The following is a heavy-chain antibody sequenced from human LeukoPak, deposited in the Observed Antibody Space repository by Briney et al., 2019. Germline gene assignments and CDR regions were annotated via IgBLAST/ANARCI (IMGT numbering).Heavy chain of an antibody. CDR1: GGSFSGYY. CDR2: INHSGST. J-gene: IGHJ6*03. V-gene: IGHV4-34*01. CDR3: ARVVAGYGSGPWEWDYYHYMDV. Sequence: PSETLSLTCAVYGGSFSGYYWSWIRQPPGKGLEWIGEINHSGSTNYNPSLKSRVTISLDTSKNQFSLKLSSVTAEDTAVYYCARVVAGYGSGPWEWDYYHYMDVWGKGTTVTVSS. D-gene: IGHD6-19*01.